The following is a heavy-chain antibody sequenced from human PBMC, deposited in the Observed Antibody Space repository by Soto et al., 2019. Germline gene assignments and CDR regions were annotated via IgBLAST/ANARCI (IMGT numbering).Heavy chain of an antibody. Sequence: GGSLRLSCAASGFTFSDHYMDWVRQAPGKGLEWVGRTRNKANSYTTEYAASVKGSFTISRDDSKNSLYLQMNSLKTEDTAVYYCARRGIGYSYGMDVWGQGTTVTVSS. CDR1: GFTFSDHY. V-gene: IGHV3-72*01. D-gene: IGHD3-22*01. CDR2: TRNKANSYTT. CDR3: ARRGIGYSYGMDV. J-gene: IGHJ6*02.